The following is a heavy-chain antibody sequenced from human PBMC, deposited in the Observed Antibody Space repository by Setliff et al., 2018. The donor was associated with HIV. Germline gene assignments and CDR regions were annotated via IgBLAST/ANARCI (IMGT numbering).Heavy chain of an antibody. D-gene: IGHD6-19*01. Sequence: ASVKVSCKASGYTFTTYPMHWVRQAPGQGREWMGVINTSGGSAGYAEKFRGRVTMTRDTSTNTVYMDLRNLRSEDTAVYYCARNQGDSSGWYAGDYWGHGTLVTVSS. J-gene: IGHJ4*01. V-gene: IGHV1-46*01. CDR1: GYTFTTYP. CDR3: ARNQGDSSGWYAGDY. CDR2: INTSGGSA.